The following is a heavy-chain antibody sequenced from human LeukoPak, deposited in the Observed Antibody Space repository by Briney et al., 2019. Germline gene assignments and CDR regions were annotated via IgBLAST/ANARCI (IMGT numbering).Heavy chain of an antibody. J-gene: IGHJ6*03. CDR3: ARDRYGSGYPRGYYYYYYMDV. Sequence: SQTLSLTCTVSGGSISSGSYYWSWIRQPAGKGLEWIGRIYTSGSTNYNPSLRSRVTISVDTSKNQFSLELSSVTAADTAVYYCARDRYGSGYPRGYYYYYYMDVWGKGTTVTISS. CDR1: GGSISSGSYY. CDR2: IYTSGST. D-gene: IGHD3-10*01. V-gene: IGHV4-61*02.